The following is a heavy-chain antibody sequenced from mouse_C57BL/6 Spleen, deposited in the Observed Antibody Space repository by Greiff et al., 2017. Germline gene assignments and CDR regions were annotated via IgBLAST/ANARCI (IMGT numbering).Heavy chain of an antibody. J-gene: IGHJ3*01. CDR1: GFTFTDYT. CDR2: IGNKANGFRT. CDR3: ASCYYSNYFAY. Sequence: EVHLVESGGGLVQPGGSLSLSCAASGFTFTDYTMSWVRQPPGKALEWLGLIGNKANGFRTEYNVAVKGRFTISREDSQSILYLQVNALRAEDSATYYCASCYYSNYFAYWGQGTLVTVSA. D-gene: IGHD2-5*01. V-gene: IGHV7-3*01.